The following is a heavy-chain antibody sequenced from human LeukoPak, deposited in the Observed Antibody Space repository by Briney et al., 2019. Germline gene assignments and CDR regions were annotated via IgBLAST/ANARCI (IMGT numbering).Heavy chain of an antibody. CDR1: GGSFSTYY. D-gene: IGHD1-1*01. Sequence: PSETLSLTCAVYGGSFSTYYWSWIRQSPGKGLEWIAEINHRGDTNYNPSVKSRVTISVDTSKNQFSLKVRSVTAADTAVYYCARGPTISETGYFDYWGQGTLVTVPS. J-gene: IGHJ4*03. V-gene: IGHV4-34*01. CDR2: INHRGDT. CDR3: ARGPTISETGYFDY.